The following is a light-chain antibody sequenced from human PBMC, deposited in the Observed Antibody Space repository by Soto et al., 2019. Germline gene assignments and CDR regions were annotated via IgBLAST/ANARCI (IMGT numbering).Light chain of an antibody. V-gene: IGLV2-8*01. Sequence: QSVLTQPPSASGSPGQSVTISCTGTSSDVGGYNYVSWYQQHPGKAPKLMIYEVSKRPSGVPDRFSGSKSGNTASLTVSGLQAEDEADYCCSSYAGSNNFLVFGGGTKLTVL. CDR2: EVS. CDR3: SSYAGSNNFLV. CDR1: SSDVGGYNY. J-gene: IGLJ2*01.